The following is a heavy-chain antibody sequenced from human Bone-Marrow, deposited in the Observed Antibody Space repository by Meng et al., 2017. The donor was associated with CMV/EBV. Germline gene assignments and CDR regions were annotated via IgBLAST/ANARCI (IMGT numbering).Heavy chain of an antibody. CDR1: GFTFSSYA. D-gene: IGHD3-10*02. CDR2: IIPIFGTA. J-gene: IGHJ6*02. CDR3: ACSAGPFGGLNYYGMDV. Sequence: GGSLRLSCTASGFTFSSYAISWVRQAPGQGLEWMGGIIPIFGTANYAQKFQGRVTITADKSTSTAYMELSSLRSEDTAVYYCACSAGPFGGLNYYGMDVWGQGTTVTVSS. V-gene: IGHV1-69*06.